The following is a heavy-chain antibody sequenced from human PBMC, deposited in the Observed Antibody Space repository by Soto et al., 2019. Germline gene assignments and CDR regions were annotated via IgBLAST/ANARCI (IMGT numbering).Heavy chain of an antibody. CDR1: GGTFSSYG. CDR3: ARDQGRISDRGRVGKVADGNNYRMDV. CDR2: IIPIFDTA. D-gene: IGHD3-16*01. V-gene: IGHV1-69*06. J-gene: IGHJ6*02. Sequence: QVQLVQSGAEVKKPGSSVKVSCKASGGTFSSYGISWVRQAPGQGLEWMGGIIPIFDTAKYAQKFKGRTTITADKSSSTAYMEGSTVRSEDTAVNYLARDQGRISDRGRVGKVADGNNYRMDVWGQGTTVTV.